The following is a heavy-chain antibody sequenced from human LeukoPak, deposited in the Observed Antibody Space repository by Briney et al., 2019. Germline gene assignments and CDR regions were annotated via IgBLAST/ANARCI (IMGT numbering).Heavy chain of an antibody. CDR3: ARDRPLWFGELLYPNWFDP. Sequence: GWSLRLSCAASGFTFSSYSMNWVRQAPGKGLEWASYISSSSSTIYYADSVKGRFTISRDNAKNSLYLQMNSLRDEDTAVYYCARDRPLWFGELLYPNWFDPWGQGTLVTVSS. J-gene: IGHJ5*02. CDR2: ISSSSSTI. V-gene: IGHV3-48*02. CDR1: GFTFSSYS. D-gene: IGHD3-10*01.